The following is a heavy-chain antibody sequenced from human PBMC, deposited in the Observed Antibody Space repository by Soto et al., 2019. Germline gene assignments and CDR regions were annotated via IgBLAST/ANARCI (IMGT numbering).Heavy chain of an antibody. CDR2: IIPIFGTA. J-gene: IGHJ6*02. CDR1: GGTFSSYA. Sequence: QVQLVQSGAEVKKPGSSVKVSCKASGGTFSSYAISWVRQAPGQGLEWMGGIIPIFGTANYAQKFQGRVTITADKSTSTAYMELSSLRSEDTAVYYCARAIAVVPAAIPALRSLYYYYYGMDVWGQGTTVTVSS. CDR3: ARAIAVVPAAIPALRSLYYYYYGMDV. D-gene: IGHD2-2*01. V-gene: IGHV1-69*06.